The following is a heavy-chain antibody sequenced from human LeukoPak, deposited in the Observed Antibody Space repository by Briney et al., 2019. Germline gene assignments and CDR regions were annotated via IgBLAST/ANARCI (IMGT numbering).Heavy chain of an antibody. CDR2: IYTSGST. J-gene: IGHJ5*02. Sequence: SETLSLTCTVSGGSISSYYWSWIRQPPGKGLEWIGRIYTSGSTNYNPSLKRRVTMSVDTSKNQFSLKLSSVTAADTAVYYCAREVRQQLATLNWFDPWGEGTLVTVSS. V-gene: IGHV4-4*07. D-gene: IGHD6-13*01. CDR1: GGSISSYY. CDR3: AREVRQQLATLNWFDP.